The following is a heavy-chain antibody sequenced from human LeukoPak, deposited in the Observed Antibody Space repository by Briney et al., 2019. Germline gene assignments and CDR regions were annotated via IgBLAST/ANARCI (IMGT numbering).Heavy chain of an antibody. J-gene: IGHJ4*02. Sequence: GGCLRLSCVFSGIPFSDYYMNWIRQAPGKGLEWISYISSSSSYTDYADSVKGRFTISRDNAKSALYLQLNSLRFEDTAVYYCAAGTAADFWGQGTLVTVSS. CDR2: ISSSSSYT. V-gene: IGHV3-11*03. CDR3: AAGTAADF. D-gene: IGHD6-25*01. CDR1: GIPFSDYY.